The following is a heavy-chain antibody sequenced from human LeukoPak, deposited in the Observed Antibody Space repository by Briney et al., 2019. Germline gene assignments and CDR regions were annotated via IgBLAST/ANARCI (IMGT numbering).Heavy chain of an antibody. J-gene: IGHJ6*03. Sequence: SETLSPTCTVSGGSISSYYWSWIRQPAGKGLEWIGRIYTSGSTNYNPSLKSRVTMSVDTSKNQFSLKLSSVTAADTAVYYCARDRDLFYYGSGSSFPFHYYYMDVWGKGTTVTVSS. V-gene: IGHV4-4*07. CDR1: GGSISSYY. D-gene: IGHD3-10*01. CDR2: IYTSGST. CDR3: ARDRDLFYYGSGSSFPFHYYYMDV.